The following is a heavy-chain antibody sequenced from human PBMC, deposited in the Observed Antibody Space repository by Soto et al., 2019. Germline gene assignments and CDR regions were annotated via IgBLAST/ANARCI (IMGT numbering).Heavy chain of an antibody. CDR3: ASRAPVTPFDY. D-gene: IGHD4-17*01. J-gene: IGHJ4*02. CDR1: GFRFGEYA. V-gene: IGHV3-49*03. CDR2: IRSQNVGATP. Sequence: GGSLRLSCTGSGFRFGEYAMSWFRQAPGKGPEWVGVIRSQNVGATPEYAASVKGRFSISRDDANRIVYWQMNSLKSADSAVYSCASRAPVTPFDYWGQGTVVTVSS.